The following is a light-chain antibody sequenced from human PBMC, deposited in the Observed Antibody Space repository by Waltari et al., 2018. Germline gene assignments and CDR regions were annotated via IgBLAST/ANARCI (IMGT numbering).Light chain of an antibody. CDR2: DVS. J-gene: IGKJ4*01. CDR1: QSARGF. CDR3: QLGSSWST. V-gene: IGKV3-11*01. Sequence: EIVVTQSPATLSLSPGERATLSCRASQSARGFLAWYQQKPGQAPRLLIYDVSKRATGIPSRFSGSGSETDFTLTISSREAEDFAFYYCQLGSSWSTFGGGTKVEI.